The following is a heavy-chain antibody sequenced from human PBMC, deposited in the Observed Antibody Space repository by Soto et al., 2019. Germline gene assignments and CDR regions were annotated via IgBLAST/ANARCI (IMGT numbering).Heavy chain of an antibody. CDR3: ARERAPDIRFDS. CDR2: ISGRSDVI. Sequence: QVHLVESGGGLVKPGGSLRLSCAASGFSISDFYMSWVRQIPGKGLEWISYISGRSDVIHYVDSVKGRFTVSRGNARNSVFLQMDSLRAEDSGIYFCARERAPDIRFDSWGQGTLVTVSS. J-gene: IGHJ5*01. D-gene: IGHD5-12*01. CDR1: GFSISDFY. V-gene: IGHV3-11*01.